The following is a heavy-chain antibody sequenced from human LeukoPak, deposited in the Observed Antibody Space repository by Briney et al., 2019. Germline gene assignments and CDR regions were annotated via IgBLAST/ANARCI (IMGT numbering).Heavy chain of an antibody. CDR1: GSTFTSYY. CDR2: INPSGGST. Sequence: ASVKVSCKASGSTFTSYYMHWVRQAPGQGLEWMGIINPSGGSTSYAQKFQGRVSMTRDTSTSTVYMELSGLRSEDTAEYYCASVEMATIKGGSIDYWGQGTLVTVSS. V-gene: IGHV1-46*01. D-gene: IGHD5-24*01. J-gene: IGHJ4*02. CDR3: ASVEMATIKGGSIDY.